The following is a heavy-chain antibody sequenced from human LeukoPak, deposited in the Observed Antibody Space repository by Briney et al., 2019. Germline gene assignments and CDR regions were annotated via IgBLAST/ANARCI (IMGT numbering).Heavy chain of an antibody. Sequence: SETLSLTCTVSGGSISSGDYYWSWIRQAPGKGLEWIGYIYYSGSTYYNPSLKSRVTISVDTSKNQFSLKLSSVTAADTAVYYCARTLGNAYCGGDCYFYFDYWGQGTLVTVSS. CDR1: GGSISSGDYY. D-gene: IGHD2-21*02. J-gene: IGHJ4*02. V-gene: IGHV4-30-4*01. CDR3: ARTLGNAYCGGDCYFYFDY. CDR2: IYYSGST.